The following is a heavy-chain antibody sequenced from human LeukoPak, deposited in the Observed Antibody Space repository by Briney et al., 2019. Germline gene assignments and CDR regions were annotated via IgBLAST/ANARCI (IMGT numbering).Heavy chain of an antibody. Sequence: GGSLRLSCAVSGITLSNYGMSWVRQAPGKGLEWVAGLSDSGGSTNYADSVKGRFTVSRDNPKNTLYLQMNSLRAEDTAVYYCARSRILTGYYYYYGMDVWGQGTTVTVSS. V-gene: IGHV3-23*01. D-gene: IGHD3-9*01. CDR2: LSDSGGST. J-gene: IGHJ6*02. CDR3: ARSRILTGYYYYYGMDV. CDR1: GITLSNYG.